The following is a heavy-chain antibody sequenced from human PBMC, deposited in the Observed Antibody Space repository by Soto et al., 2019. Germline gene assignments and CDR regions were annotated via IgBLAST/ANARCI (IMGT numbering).Heavy chain of an antibody. V-gene: IGHV3-23*01. CDR1: GFTFSYSG. J-gene: IGHJ3*02. CDR3: AKDAGYSSAGHDVFDM. D-gene: IGHD6-19*01. CDR2: ISRSGGTT. Sequence: LRLSCAATGFTFSYSGMNWARQAPGKGLEWVSTISRSGGTTYYADSVRGRFTISRDNSKNTLYLQIDSLRAEDTAVFYCAKDAGYSSAGHDVFDMWGQGTMVTVSS.